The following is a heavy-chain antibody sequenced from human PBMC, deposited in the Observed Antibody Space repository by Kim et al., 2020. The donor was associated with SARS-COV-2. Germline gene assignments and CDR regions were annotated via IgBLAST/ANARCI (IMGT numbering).Heavy chain of an antibody. Sequence: GGSLRLSCAASGFTFSDYHMSWIRQAPGKGLEWVSYISTTGSTIYYADSVKGRFTISRDNAKNSVHLQMNSLRAEDTAVYYCARVYALGSLFDYWGQGTLVAVSS. CDR2: ISTTGSTI. CDR1: GFTFSDYH. J-gene: IGHJ4*02. V-gene: IGHV3-11*04. D-gene: IGHD3-16*01. CDR3: ARVYALGSLFDY.